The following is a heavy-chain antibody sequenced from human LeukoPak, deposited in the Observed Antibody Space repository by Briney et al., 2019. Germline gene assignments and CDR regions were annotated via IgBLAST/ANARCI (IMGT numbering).Heavy chain of an antibody. Sequence: ASVKVSCKASGYTFTSYDINWVRQATGQGLEWMGWMNPNSGNTGYAQKFQGRVTITRNTSISTAYMELSSLRSEDTAVYYCARGSIAARRRAFDYWGQGTLVTVSS. V-gene: IGHV1-8*03. D-gene: IGHD6-6*01. J-gene: IGHJ4*02. CDR1: GYTFTSYD. CDR3: ARGSIAARRRAFDY. CDR2: MNPNSGNT.